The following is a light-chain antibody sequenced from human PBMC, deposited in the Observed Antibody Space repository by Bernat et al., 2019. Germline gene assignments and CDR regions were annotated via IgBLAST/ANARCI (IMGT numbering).Light chain of an antibody. CDR1: QSLLHSNGYNY. Sequence: DIVMTQSPLSLPVTPGEPASISCRSSQSLLHSNGYNYLDLYLQKPGQSPQLLIYLGSNRASGVPDRFSSRGSGTDFTLKISRVEAEDVGFDYCMQVIQTPPTFGQGTKVEIK. V-gene: IGKV2-28*01. J-gene: IGKJ1*01. CDR3: MQVIQTPPT. CDR2: LGS.